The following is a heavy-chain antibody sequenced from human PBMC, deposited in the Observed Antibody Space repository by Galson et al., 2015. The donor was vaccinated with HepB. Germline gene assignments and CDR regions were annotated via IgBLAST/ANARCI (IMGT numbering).Heavy chain of an antibody. Sequence: SLRLSCAASGFIFSSYSMNWVRQAPGKGLEWVSYISSSSNTIHYVDSVRGRFAISRDNVKNSLYLQMNSLRDDDTAMYYCVRGRGATVRSLGEFDHWGQGTLVTVSS. CDR3: VRGRGATVRSLGEFDH. D-gene: IGHD5-24*01. J-gene: IGHJ4*02. CDR1: GFIFSSYS. CDR2: ISSSSNTI. V-gene: IGHV3-48*02.